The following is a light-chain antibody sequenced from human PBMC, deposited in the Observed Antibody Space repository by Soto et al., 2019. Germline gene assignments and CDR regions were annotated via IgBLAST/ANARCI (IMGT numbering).Light chain of an antibody. CDR2: AAS. Sequence: DIQMTQSPSSVSASVGDRFTITCRASQGISSYLAWYQQKPGKAPKLLIYAASTLQSGVPSRFRGSGSGTDFTFTISRLQPEDIATYYCQQYENLPTFGQGTRLEIK. CDR1: QGISSY. V-gene: IGKV1-12*01. J-gene: IGKJ5*01. CDR3: QQYENLPT.